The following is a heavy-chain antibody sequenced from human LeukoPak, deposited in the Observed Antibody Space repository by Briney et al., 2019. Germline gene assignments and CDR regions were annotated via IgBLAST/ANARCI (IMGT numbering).Heavy chain of an antibody. CDR3: ARDRVGATYFDY. Sequence: ASVKVSCKASGGTFSSYAISWVRQAPRQGLEWMGGIIPIFGTANYAQKFQGRVTITTDESTSTAYMELSSLRSEDTAVYYCARDRVGATYFDYWGQGTLVTVSS. D-gene: IGHD1-26*01. V-gene: IGHV1-69*05. J-gene: IGHJ4*02. CDR1: GGTFSSYA. CDR2: IIPIFGTA.